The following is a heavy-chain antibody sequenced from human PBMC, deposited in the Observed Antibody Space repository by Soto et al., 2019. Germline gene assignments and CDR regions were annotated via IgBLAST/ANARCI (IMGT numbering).Heavy chain of an antibody. CDR1: GFTFISYA. CDR3: AKVTMIPAGWFDP. D-gene: IGHD3-22*01. Sequence: PGGSLRLSCAASGFTFISYAMIWFRQSPGKGLEWVSAISGSGGSTYYADSVKGRFTISRDNSKNTLYLQMNSLRAEDTAVYYCAKVTMIPAGWFDPWGQGTLVTVSS. CDR2: ISGSGGST. J-gene: IGHJ5*02. V-gene: IGHV3-23*01.